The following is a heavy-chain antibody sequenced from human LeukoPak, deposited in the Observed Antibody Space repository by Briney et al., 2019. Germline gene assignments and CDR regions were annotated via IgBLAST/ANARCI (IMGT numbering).Heavy chain of an antibody. CDR2: LSSRNIYI. J-gene: IGHJ4*02. V-gene: IGHV3-21*04. CDR1: GFPFNTYR. D-gene: IGHD3-22*01. Sequence: GGSLRLSCEASGFPFNTYRMTWVRHAPGKGLERVSSLSSRNIYIHYADSVKGRFTVSRDDAMKSLFLQMNSLRAEDTAVYYCAKGYYYDSSGYYPLDYWGQGTLVTVSS. CDR3: AKGYYYDSSGYYPLDY.